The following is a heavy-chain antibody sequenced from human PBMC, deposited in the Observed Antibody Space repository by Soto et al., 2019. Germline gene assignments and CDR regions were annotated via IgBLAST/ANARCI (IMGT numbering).Heavy chain of an antibody. Sequence: VELIKIFCRVTWYSFFSSCIVRVRQKPGKGLEWLGNVYPSDSDVRYSPAFEGQVTISADNSINTAYLQLLNLKASDTAIYYWTKGATSPFDSRGEATRVTVSS. V-gene: IGHV5-51*01. D-gene: IGHD3-16*01. CDR1: WYSFFSSC. CDR2: VYPSDSDV. J-gene: IGHJ4*02. CDR3: TKGATSPFDS.